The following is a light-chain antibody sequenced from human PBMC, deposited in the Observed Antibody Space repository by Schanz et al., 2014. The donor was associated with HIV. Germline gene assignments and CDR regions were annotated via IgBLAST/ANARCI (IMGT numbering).Light chain of an antibody. J-gene: IGLJ3*02. CDR1: SSNIGHNY. CDR2: DND. CDR3: GTWDSSLSALWV. V-gene: IGLV1-51*01. Sequence: QSVLTQPPSVSAAPGQKVTISCSGSSSNIGHNYVSWYQQFPGTAPKLLIYDNDKRPSGTPDRFSGSKSGSSATLGITGLQTGDEADYYCGTWDSSLSALWVFGGGTKLTVL.